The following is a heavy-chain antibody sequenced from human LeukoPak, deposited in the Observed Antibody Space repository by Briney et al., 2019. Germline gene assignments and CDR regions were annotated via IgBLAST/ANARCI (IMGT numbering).Heavy chain of an antibody. CDR1: GFTVSNSY. V-gene: IGHV3-53*01. D-gene: IGHD7-27*01. CDR2: IYSDGTS. J-gene: IGHJ4*02. Sequence: GGSLRLTCAASGFTVSNSYMSWIRQAPGKGLEWVSVIYSDGTSYYADSVKARFSISRDNSKNTLYLQMNSLRVEDTAMYYCTKTGGPWDWGQGTLVTVSS. CDR3: TKTGGPWD.